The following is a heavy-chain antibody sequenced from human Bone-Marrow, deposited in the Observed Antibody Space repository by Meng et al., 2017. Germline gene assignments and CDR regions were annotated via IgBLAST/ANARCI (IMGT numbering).Heavy chain of an antibody. Sequence: QLHMQESGSGLVKPFQTLSLTCAVSGGSISSDNYPWSWIRQPPGKALESIGYIYHSGTAYYNPSLESRVTISVDRSKNQFSLKLSSVTAADTAVYYCARGDGYNRYFDYWGQGTLVTVSS. CDR2: IYHSGTA. V-gene: IGHV4-30-2*01. D-gene: IGHD5-24*01. J-gene: IGHJ4*02. CDR1: GGSISSDNYP. CDR3: ARGDGYNRYFDY.